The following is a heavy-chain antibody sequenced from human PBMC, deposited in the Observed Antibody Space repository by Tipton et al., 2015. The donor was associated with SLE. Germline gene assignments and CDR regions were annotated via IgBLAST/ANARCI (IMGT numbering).Heavy chain of an antibody. J-gene: IGHJ3*01. D-gene: IGHD6-13*01. CDR2: INHSGST. CDR3: ARSLYSSRDDAYDV. V-gene: IGHV4-34*01. CDR1: GGSLSAYY. Sequence: TLSLTCAVYGGSLSAYYWSWIRQPPGKGLEWIGEINHSGSTNYNPSLKSRVTISVDMSKNQFSLELTSVTAADTAVYYCARSLYSSRDDAYDVWGQGTVVTVPS.